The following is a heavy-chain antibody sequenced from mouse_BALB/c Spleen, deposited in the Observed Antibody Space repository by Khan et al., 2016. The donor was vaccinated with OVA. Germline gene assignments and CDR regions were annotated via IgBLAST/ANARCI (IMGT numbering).Heavy chain of an antibody. CDR2: INPKNGGT. J-gene: IGHJ4*01. Sequence: EVQLVEFGPELVKPGASVKISCKTSGYTFPEYTVHWVKQSLGKSLDWIGVINPKNGGTAYNQKFKGKATLTVDKSSSTAYMEFRSLTSDDSAVYYCARDAGRYWGQGTSVTVAS. D-gene: IGHD3-3*01. CDR1: GYTFPEYT. V-gene: IGHV1-18*01. CDR3: ARDAGRY.